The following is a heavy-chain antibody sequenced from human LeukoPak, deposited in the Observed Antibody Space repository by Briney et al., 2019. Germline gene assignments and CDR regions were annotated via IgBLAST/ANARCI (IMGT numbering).Heavy chain of an antibody. CDR1: GFTFSNYG. Sequence: PGRSLRLSCATSGFTFSNYGMHRVRQAPGKGLEWVAVISYDGSNKYYADSVKGRFTISRDNSKNTLYLQINSLRPEDAAVYYCANLPLWGQGTLVTVSS. J-gene: IGHJ4*02. CDR2: ISYDGSNK. V-gene: IGHV3-30*18. CDR3: ANLPL.